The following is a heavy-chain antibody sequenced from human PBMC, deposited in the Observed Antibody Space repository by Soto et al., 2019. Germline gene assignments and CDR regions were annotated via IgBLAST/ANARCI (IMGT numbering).Heavy chain of an antibody. CDR3: ARAQGSSTSLEIYYYYYYGMDV. CDR2: IIPISGKA. CDR1: GGTFSSYA. J-gene: IGHJ6*02. V-gene: IGHV1-69*01. D-gene: IGHD2-2*01. Sequence: QVQLVQSGAEVKKPGSSVKVSCKASGGTFSSYAISWVRQAPGQGLEWMGGIIPISGKANYAQKFQGRVTITADESTSTAYLELSRLRSEDTAVYYCARAQGSSTSLEIYYYYYYGMDVWGQGTTVTVSS.